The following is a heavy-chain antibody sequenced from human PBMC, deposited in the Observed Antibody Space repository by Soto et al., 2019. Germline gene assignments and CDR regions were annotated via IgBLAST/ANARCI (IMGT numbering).Heavy chain of an antibody. Sequence: QVQLQESGPGLEKASETLSLTCTDSGGSMSGYYWSWIRQPPGKGLEWIGFIYDSGTTNYNPSLKSRGTISIDTSKNQFSLKLTSVTAADTAVYYCARVSHIVVVPAVRGAFDIWGQGTMITVPS. CDR1: GGSMSGYY. D-gene: IGHD2-21*02. CDR3: ARVSHIVVVPAVRGAFDI. V-gene: IGHV4-59*01. CDR2: IYDSGTT. J-gene: IGHJ3*02.